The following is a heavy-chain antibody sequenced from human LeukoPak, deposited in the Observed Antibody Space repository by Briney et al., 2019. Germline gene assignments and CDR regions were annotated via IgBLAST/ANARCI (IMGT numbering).Heavy chain of an antibody. CDR2: ISAYNGNT. Sequence: ASVKVSCKASGYTFTSYGISWVRQAPGQGLEWMGWISAYNGNTNYAQKLQGRVTMTTDTSTSTAYMELRSLRSDDTAVYYCARENYYDSSGAFGYWGQGTLVTVSS. D-gene: IGHD3-22*01. CDR3: ARENYYDSSGAFGY. CDR1: GYTFTSYG. J-gene: IGHJ4*02. V-gene: IGHV1-18*01.